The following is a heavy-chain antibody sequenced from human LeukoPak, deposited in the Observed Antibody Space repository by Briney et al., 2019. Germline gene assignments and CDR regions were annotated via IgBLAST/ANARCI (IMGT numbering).Heavy chain of an antibody. V-gene: IGHV3-23*01. CDR3: LMVDIVVVPAAIRHDY. Sequence: GGSLRLSCAASGFTFSSYAMSWVRQAPGKGLEWVSAISGSGGSTYYADSVKGRFTISRDNSKNTLYLQMNSLRAEDTAVYYCLMVDIVVVPAAIRHDYWGQGTLVTVSS. J-gene: IGHJ4*02. D-gene: IGHD2-2*01. CDR1: GFTFSSYA. CDR2: ISGSGGST.